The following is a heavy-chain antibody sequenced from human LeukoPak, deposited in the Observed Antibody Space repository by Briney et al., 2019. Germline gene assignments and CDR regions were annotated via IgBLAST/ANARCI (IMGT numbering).Heavy chain of an antibody. CDR3: ARERITMVRGGKSNWFDP. CDR2: INPNSGGT. D-gene: IGHD3-10*01. CDR1: GYTFTGYY. V-gene: IGHV1-2*02. Sequence: GASVKVSCKASGYTFTGYYMHWVRQAPGQGLEWMGWINPNSGGTNYAQKFQGRVTMTRDTSISTAYMELSRLRSDDTAVYYRARERITMVRGGKSNWFDPWGQGTLVTVSS. J-gene: IGHJ5*02.